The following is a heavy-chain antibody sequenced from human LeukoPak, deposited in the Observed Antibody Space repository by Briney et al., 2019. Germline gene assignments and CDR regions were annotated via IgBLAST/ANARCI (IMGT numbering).Heavy chain of an antibody. CDR2: IYHSGST. D-gene: IGHD3-16*01. CDR3: AKSQGGVNAPLDY. CDR1: GGSISKYY. Sequence: SETLSLTCSVSGGSISKYYWSWIRQPPGKGLEWIGYIYHSGSTNYNPSLNSRVTISVDTSRNQFSLKLSSVTAADTAVYYCAKSQGGVNAPLDYWGQGTLVTVSS. V-gene: IGHV4-59*08. J-gene: IGHJ4*02.